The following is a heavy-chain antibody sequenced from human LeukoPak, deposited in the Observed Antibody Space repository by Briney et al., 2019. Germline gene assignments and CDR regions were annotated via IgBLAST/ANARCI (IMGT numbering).Heavy chain of an antibody. CDR2: IWYDGSNK. CDR3: ARGNYDSSGYLDY. J-gene: IGHJ4*02. CDR1: GFTFSNYG. Sequence: PGRSLRLSCAASGFTFSNYGMHWVRQAPGKGLEWVAVIWYDGSNKYYVDSVKGRFTISRDNSRNTLFLQMNSLRAEDTAVYYCARGNYDSSGYLDYWGQGTLVTVSS. V-gene: IGHV3-33*01. D-gene: IGHD3-22*01.